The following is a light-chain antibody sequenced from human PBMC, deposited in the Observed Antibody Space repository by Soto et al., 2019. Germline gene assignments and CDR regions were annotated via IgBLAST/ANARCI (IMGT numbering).Light chain of an antibody. CDR1: SGSIASNY. CDR2: EDD. Sequence: NFILTQPHSVSESPGKTVTISCTRSSGSIASNYVQWYQQRPGSAPTTLIYEDDRRPSGVPDRFSGSIDRSSNSASLTISGLKTEDEADYYCQSYDSSNPVVFGGGTKVTVL. J-gene: IGLJ2*01. V-gene: IGLV6-57*04. CDR3: QSYDSSNPVV.